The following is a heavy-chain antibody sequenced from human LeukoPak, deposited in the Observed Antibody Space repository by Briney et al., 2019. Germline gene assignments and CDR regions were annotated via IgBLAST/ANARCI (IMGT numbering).Heavy chain of an antibody. J-gene: IGHJ4*02. CDR2: IKEEGSEQ. D-gene: IGHD6-6*01. V-gene: IGHV3-7*05. CDR3: ARDRPGYYFDY. CDR1: GLTFSNFW. Sequence: GGSLRLSCVASGLTFSNFWMGWVRQAPGKGLEWGANIKEEGSEQYYVDSLKGRFTISRDNAKDSLYLQMNSLRAEDTAVYYCARDRPGYYFDYWGQGTLVTVSS.